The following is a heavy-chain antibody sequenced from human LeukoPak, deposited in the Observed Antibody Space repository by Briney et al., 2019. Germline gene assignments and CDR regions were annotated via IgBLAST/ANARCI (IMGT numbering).Heavy chain of an antibody. CDR1: GFTSSSYA. Sequence: PRGSLRLSCAGSGFTSSSYAMSWVRPAPGEGLEWVSTISGSGGAGTYYADSVKGRFTVSRDNSRNTLYLPMNSLRAEDTAVYYCVKDRGGSPFYGMDVWGQGTTVTVSS. D-gene: IGHD1-26*01. CDR2: ISGSGGAGT. J-gene: IGHJ6*01. V-gene: IGHV3-23*01. CDR3: VKDRGGSPFYGMDV.